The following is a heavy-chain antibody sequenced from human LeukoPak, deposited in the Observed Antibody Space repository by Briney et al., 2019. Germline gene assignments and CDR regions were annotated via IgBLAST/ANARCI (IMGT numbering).Heavy chain of an antibody. J-gene: IGHJ4*02. V-gene: IGHV4-4*09. D-gene: IGHD5-24*01. CDR2: IYTSGST. Sequence: PSETLSLTCTVSGGSISSYYWSWIRQPPGKGLEWIGYIYTSGSTNYNPSLKSRVTISVDTSKNEVSLKLTSVTAADTAVYYCARSRYGYIYFAYWGQGTLVTVSS. CDR3: ARSRYGYIYFAY. CDR1: GGSISSYY.